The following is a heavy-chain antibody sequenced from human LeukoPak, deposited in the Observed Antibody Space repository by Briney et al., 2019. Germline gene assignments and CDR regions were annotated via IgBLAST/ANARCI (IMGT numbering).Heavy chain of an antibody. Sequence: GGSLRLSCTVSGFTVSSNSMSWVRQAPGKGLEWVSFIYSGGNTHYSDSPKGRFTISRDNSKNTLYLQMNSLRVEDTAVYYCARDSHDYGDAYNWFDPWGQGTLVTVSS. CDR2: IYSGGNT. V-gene: IGHV3-53*01. D-gene: IGHD4-17*01. CDR1: GFTVSSNS. J-gene: IGHJ5*02. CDR3: ARDSHDYGDAYNWFDP.